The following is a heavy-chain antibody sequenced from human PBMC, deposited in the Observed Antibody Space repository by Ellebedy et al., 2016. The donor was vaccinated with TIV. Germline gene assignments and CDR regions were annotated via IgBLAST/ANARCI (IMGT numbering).Heavy chain of an antibody. D-gene: IGHD5-12*01. J-gene: IGHJ4*02. Sequence: PGGSLRLSCVASGFTFSSYAMHRVRQAPGRGLEWVAGTSYDGSNNYYADSVKGRFTISRDNSKNTLYLQMNSLRTEDTAVYYCASERSGYDFDYWGQGTLVTVSA. CDR2: TSYDGSNN. CDR3: ASERSGYDFDY. V-gene: IGHV3-30-3*01. CDR1: GFTFSSYA.